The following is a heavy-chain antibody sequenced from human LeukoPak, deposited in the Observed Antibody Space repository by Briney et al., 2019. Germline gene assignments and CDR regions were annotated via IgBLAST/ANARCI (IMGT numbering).Heavy chain of an antibody. D-gene: IGHD1-26*01. J-gene: IGHJ3*02. Sequence: ASVKVSCKASGYTFTGYYMHWVRQAPGQGLEWMGWIDPNSGGTNYAQKFQGRVTMTRDTSISTAYMELSRLRSDDTAVYYCASADPGELTDAFDIWGQGTMVTVSS. CDR3: ASADPGELTDAFDI. V-gene: IGHV1-2*02. CDR1: GYTFTGYY. CDR2: IDPNSGGT.